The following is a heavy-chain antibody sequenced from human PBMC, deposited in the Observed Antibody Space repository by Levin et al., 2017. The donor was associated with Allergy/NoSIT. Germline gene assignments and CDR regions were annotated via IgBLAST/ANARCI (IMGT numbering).Heavy chain of an antibody. V-gene: IGHV2-70*11. CDR2: IDWDDDK. D-gene: IGHD3-10*01. CDR1: GFSLSTSGMC. J-gene: IGHJ6*03. CDR3: ARIRFYYGSGSYSTYYMDV. Sequence: SGPTLVKPTQTLTLTCTFSGFSLSTSGMCVSWIRQPPGKALEWLARIDWDDDKYYSTSLKTRLTISKDTSKNQVVLTMTNMDPVDTATYYCARIRFYYGSGSYSTYYMDVWGKGTTVTVSS.